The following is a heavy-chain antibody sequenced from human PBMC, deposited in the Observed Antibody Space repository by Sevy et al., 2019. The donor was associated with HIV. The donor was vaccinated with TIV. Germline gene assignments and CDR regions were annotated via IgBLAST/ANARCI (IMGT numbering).Heavy chain of an antibody. Sequence: GGSLRLSCAASGFTFSSYCMSWVRQAPGKGLEWVANIKQDGSEKYYVDSVKGRFTISRDNAKNSLYLQMNSLRAEDTAVYYCARGRGSSDYWGQGTLVTVSS. CDR2: IKQDGSEK. J-gene: IGHJ4*02. D-gene: IGHD3-16*01. CDR1: GFTFSSYC. CDR3: ARGRGSSDY. V-gene: IGHV3-7*01.